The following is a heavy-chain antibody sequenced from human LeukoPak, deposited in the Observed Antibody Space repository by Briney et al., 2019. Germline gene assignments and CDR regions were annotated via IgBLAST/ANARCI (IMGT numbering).Heavy chain of an antibody. J-gene: IGHJ4*02. CDR2: ISSSSSTI. D-gene: IGHD6-13*01. CDR3: AKDSRHLSSTRGGLKESRGGFSDY. Sequence: PGGSLRLSCAASGFTFSSYGMTWVRQAPGKGLEWVSYISSSSSTIYYADSVKGRFTISRDNSRNTLYLQMNNLRAEDTAVYYCAKDSRHLSSTRGGLKESRGGFSDYWGQGTLVTVSS. V-gene: IGHV3-48*01. CDR1: GFTFSSYG.